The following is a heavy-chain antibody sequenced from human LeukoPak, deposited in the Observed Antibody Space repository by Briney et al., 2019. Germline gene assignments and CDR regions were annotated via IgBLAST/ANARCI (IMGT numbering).Heavy chain of an antibody. V-gene: IGHV4-34*01. D-gene: IGHD3-10*01. J-gene: IGHJ4*02. CDR3: ASDVGYGSGSYSYGY. CDR2: INHSGST. Sequence: SETLSLTCAVYGGSFSGYYWSWIRQPPGKGLEWIGEINHSGSTNYNPSLKSRVTISVDTSKNQFSLKLSSVTAADTAVYYCASDVGYGSGSYSYGYWGQGTLVTVSS. CDR1: GGSFSGYY.